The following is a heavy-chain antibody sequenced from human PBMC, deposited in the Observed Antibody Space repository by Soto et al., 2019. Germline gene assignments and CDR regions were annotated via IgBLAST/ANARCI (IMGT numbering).Heavy chain of an antibody. CDR2: IYPGDSDT. J-gene: IGHJ6*02. Sequence: GESLKISCKASGYSFTDYWIGWVRQMPGKGLEWMGIIYPGDSDTRYSPSFQGQVTISADKSISTAYLQWSSLKASDTAMYYCARLVVVPAAMERKRYYYYGMDVWGQGTTVTVSS. D-gene: IGHD2-2*01. CDR1: GYSFTDYW. V-gene: IGHV5-51*01. CDR3: ARLVVVPAAMERKRYYYYGMDV.